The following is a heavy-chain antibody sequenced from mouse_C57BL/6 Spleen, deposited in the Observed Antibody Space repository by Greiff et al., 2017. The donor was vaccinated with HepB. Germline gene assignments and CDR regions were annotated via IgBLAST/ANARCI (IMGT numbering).Heavy chain of an antibody. CDR2: INPGSGGT. J-gene: IGHJ4*01. V-gene: IGHV1-54*01. Sequence: QVQLQQSGAELVRPGTSVKLSCKASGYTFTNYLIEWVQQRPGQDLEWIGEINPGSGGTNYTDKFKGKATLTADKSSSTAYMQLSSLTSEDSAVYVSAREWHMDYWGQGTTVTVSS. CDR3: AREWHMDY. CDR1: GYTFTNYL.